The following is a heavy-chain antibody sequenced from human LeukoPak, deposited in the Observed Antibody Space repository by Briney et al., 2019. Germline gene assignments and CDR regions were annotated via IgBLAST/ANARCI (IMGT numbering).Heavy chain of an antibody. J-gene: IGHJ4*02. D-gene: IGHD2-2*01. V-gene: IGHV3-23*01. CDR3: ATDLVVVLPAAYDN. CDR1: GFIFSNYV. CDR2: LSSSGGST. Sequence: GGSLRLSCSASGFIFSNYVMSWVRQSPGKGLEWVSTLSSSGGSTYHADSVKGRFTISRDNSKNTLYLQMNSLRAEDAAVYYCATDLVVVLPAAYDNWGQGALVTVSS.